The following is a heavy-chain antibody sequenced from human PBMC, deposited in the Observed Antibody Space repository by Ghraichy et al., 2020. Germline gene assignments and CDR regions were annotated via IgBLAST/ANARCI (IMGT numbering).Heavy chain of an antibody. J-gene: IGHJ4*02. CDR3: ARASTSSSDFYF. CDR1: GYTFTAYY. D-gene: IGHD6-6*01. Sequence: VKVSCKASGYTFTAYYIHWVRQAPGQGLEWMGRISPNNGGTNYAQKFHDRFTLSTDTSINTAYMELSRLTSDDTAVYFCARASTSSSDFYFWGQGTLVTVSS. CDR2: ISPNNGGT. V-gene: IGHV1-2*06.